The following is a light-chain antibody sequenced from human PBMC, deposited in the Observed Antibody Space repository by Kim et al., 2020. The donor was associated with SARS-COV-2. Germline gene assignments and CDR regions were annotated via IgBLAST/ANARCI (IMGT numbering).Light chain of an antibody. J-gene: IGKJ3*01. CDR2: GAS. CDR3: QQYRT. CDR1: QSVSSSY. Sequence: ALSLSPGESATLACRARQSVSSSYLAWYQQKPGQAPRLLIYGASSRATDIPDRFSGSGSGTDFTLTISRLEPEDFAVYYCQQYRTFGPGTKVDIK. V-gene: IGKV3-20*01.